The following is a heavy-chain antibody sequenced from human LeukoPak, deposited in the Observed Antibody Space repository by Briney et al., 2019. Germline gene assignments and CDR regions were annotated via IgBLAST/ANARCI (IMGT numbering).Heavy chain of an antibody. Sequence: GGSLRLSCAASGFTFSNAWMSWVRQAPGKGLEWVGRIKSKSDGGTTDYAAPVRGRFTISRDDSKNTLYLQMNSLKTEDTAVYYCTTATKTAYYGSGSYSFDFWGQGTLVIVSS. CDR2: IKSKSDGGTT. CDR3: TTATKTAYYGSGSYSFDF. CDR1: GFTFSNAW. V-gene: IGHV3-15*01. J-gene: IGHJ4*02. D-gene: IGHD3-10*01.